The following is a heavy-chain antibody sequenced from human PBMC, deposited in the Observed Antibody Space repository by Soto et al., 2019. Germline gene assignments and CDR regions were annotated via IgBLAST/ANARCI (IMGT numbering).Heavy chain of an antibody. Sequence: QVQLQESGPGLVKPSQTLSLTCTVSGGSISSGGYYWSWIRQHPGQGLEWIGYIYYSGRTYYTPSLKSRVTISVDTSKNQFSLKLSSVTAADTAVYYCAREGYCSGGSCYETYYFDYWGQGTLVTVSS. J-gene: IGHJ4*02. D-gene: IGHD2-15*01. CDR1: GGSISSGGYY. V-gene: IGHV4-31*03. CDR3: AREGYCSGGSCYETYYFDY. CDR2: IYYSGRT.